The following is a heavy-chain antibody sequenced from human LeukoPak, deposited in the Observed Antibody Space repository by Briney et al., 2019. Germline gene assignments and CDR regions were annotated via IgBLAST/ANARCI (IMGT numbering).Heavy chain of an antibody. CDR1: GYTFTVYY. CDR2: INPNSGGT. Sequence: ASVNVSCKASGYTFTVYYMHWVRQAPGQGLEWMGWINPNSGGTNYAQKFQGRVTMTRDTSNSTAYMELSRLRSDDTAVYYCARDHPDYYDSRGLDYWGQGTLVTVSS. D-gene: IGHD3-22*01. CDR3: ARDHPDYYDSRGLDY. J-gene: IGHJ4*02. V-gene: IGHV1-2*02.